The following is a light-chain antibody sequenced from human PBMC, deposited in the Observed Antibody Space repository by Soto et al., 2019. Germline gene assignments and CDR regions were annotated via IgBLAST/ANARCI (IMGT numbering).Light chain of an antibody. J-gene: IGKJ2*01. V-gene: IGKV2-28*01. CDR2: LGS. CDR3: MQALQTPL. Sequence: DIVMTQSPLSLPVTPGEPASISCRSSQSLLHSNGYNYLDWYLQKPGQSPQLLIYLGSNRASGVPDMFSGSGSGTDFTLKISRVEAEDVGVYYCMQALQTPLFGQGTKLEIK. CDR1: QSLLHSNGYNY.